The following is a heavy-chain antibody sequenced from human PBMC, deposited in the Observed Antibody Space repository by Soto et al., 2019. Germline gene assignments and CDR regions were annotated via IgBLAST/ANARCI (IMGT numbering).Heavy chain of an antibody. Sequence: QMPLVQSGPEVKKPGTSVKVSCKASGFTFTSSAVQWVRQARGQRLEWIGWIVVGSGNTNYAQKFQERVTITRDMSTSTACMELSSLRSEDTAVYYCAADPRYCSSTSCRTYYYYYGMDVWGQGTTVTVSS. CDR1: GFTFTSSA. D-gene: IGHD2-2*01. CDR3: AADPRYCSSTSCRTYYYYYGMDV. CDR2: IVVGSGNT. J-gene: IGHJ6*02. V-gene: IGHV1-58*01.